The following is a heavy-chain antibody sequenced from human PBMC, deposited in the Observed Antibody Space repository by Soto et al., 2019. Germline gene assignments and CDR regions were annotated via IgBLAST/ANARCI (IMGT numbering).Heavy chain of an antibody. CDR2: ISYDGSNK. D-gene: IGHD2-2*01. J-gene: IGHJ6*02. CDR1: GFTFSSYA. V-gene: IGHV3-30-3*01. Sequence: QVQLVESGGGVVQPGRSLRLSCAASGFTFSSYAMHWVRQAPGKGLEWVAVISYDGSNKYYADSVKGRFTISRDNSKNPLYLQMNSLRAEDTAVYYCARVPLDCSSTSCYGYYYYYGMDVWGQGTTVTVSS. CDR3: ARVPLDCSSTSCYGYYYYYGMDV.